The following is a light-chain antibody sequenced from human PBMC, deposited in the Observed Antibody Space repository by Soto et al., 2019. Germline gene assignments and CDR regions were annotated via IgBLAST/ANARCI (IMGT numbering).Light chain of an antibody. CDR1: QSLLHSNGYNY. V-gene: IGKV2-28*01. CDR2: LGS. CDR3: LQALQSPYT. Sequence: DIVMTQSPLSLPVTPGEPASISCRSSQSLLHSNGYNYLDWYLQKPGQSPQRLISLGSNRASGVPARFSGSGSATDFTLNIARVEAEDFGVYYCLQALQSPYTFGQGTKLEIK. J-gene: IGKJ2*01.